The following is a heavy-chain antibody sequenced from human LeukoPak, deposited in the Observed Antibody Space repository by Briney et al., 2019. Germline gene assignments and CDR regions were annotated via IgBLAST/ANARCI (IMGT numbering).Heavy chain of an antibody. Sequence: GGSLRLSCAASGFIFSRHAMSWVRQAPGKGLEWVCTTGISSVNTLCADSVNGRFTIFRDNSKNTLDLQMNNLRVDDTAVYYCAKGDGIGKQPRAYYFDNWGQGTLVTVSS. CDR2: TGISSVNT. J-gene: IGHJ4*02. D-gene: IGHD5-24*01. CDR3: AKGDGIGKQPRAYYFDN. CDR1: GFIFSRHA. V-gene: IGHV3-23*01.